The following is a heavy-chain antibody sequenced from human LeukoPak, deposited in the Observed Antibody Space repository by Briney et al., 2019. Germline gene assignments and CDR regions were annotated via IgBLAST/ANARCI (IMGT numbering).Heavy chain of an antibody. CDR1: VGSFSGYY. Sequence: PSETLSLTCAVYVGSFSGYYWSWIRQPPGKGLEWIGEINHSGSTNYNPSLKSRVTISVDTSKNQFSLKLSSVTAADTAVYYCARLRYYVARYRKQHFDYWGQGTLVTVSS. D-gene: IGHD1-26*01. CDR3: ARLRYYVARYRKQHFDY. V-gene: IGHV4-34*01. CDR2: INHSGST. J-gene: IGHJ4*02.